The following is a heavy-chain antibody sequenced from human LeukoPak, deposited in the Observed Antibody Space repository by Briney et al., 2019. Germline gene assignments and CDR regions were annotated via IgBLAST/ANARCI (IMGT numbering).Heavy chain of an antibody. V-gene: IGHV1-69*02. J-gene: IGHJ4*02. CDR3: ASHYGSGSYASDY. CDR1: GGTFSSYT. D-gene: IGHD3-10*01. Sequence: ASVKVSCKASGGTFSSYTLSWVRQAPGQGLEWMGRIIPILGLANYAQKSQGRVTITADKSTSTAYMELSSLRSEDTAVYYCASHYGSGSYASDYWGQGTLVTVSS. CDR2: IIPILGLA.